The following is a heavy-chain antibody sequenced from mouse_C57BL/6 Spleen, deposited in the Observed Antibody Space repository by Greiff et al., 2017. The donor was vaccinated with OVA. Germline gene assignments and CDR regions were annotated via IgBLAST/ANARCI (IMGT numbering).Heavy chain of an antibody. V-gene: IGHV14-4*01. CDR1: GFNIKDDY. Sequence: VQLQQSGAELVRPGASVKLSCTASGFNIKDDYMHWVKQRPEQGLEWIGWIDPENGDTEYASKFQGKATITADTSSNTAYLQLSSLTSEDTAVYYCTLDSSGYGPYWGQGTLVTVAA. D-gene: IGHD3-2*02. J-gene: IGHJ3*01. CDR2: IDPENGDT. CDR3: TLDSSGYGPY.